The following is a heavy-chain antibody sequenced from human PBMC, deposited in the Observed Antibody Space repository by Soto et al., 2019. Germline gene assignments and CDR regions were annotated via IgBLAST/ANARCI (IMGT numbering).Heavy chain of an antibody. CDR1: GYIFSNFG. CDR2: ISGYNDNT. D-gene: IGHD2-2*01. J-gene: IGHJ6*02. CDR3: AKDASSWFYYYYGMDV. Sequence: IYLVQSGPEVRKPGASVKVSCKASGYIFSNFGISWVRQAPGQGLEWMGWISGYNDNTNYAQKFQGRVRMTTDISTITAYMEFTTLRSEDTAVYYCAKDASSWFYYYYGMDVWGQGTTVTVSS. V-gene: IGHV1-18*01.